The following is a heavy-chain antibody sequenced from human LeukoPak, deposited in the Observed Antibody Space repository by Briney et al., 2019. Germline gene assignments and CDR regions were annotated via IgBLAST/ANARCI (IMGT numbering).Heavy chain of an antibody. CDR1: XX. Sequence: XXMSWVXXXRXKGLEWVSGISGSGSTTFYADSVKGRFTISRDHSKNTIYLQVNSLRAEDTAVYYCARSRSLDYWGQGTLVTVSS. V-gene: IGHV3-23*01. CDR2: ISGSGSTT. J-gene: IGHJ4*02. D-gene: IGHD2-2*01. CDR3: ARSRSLDY.